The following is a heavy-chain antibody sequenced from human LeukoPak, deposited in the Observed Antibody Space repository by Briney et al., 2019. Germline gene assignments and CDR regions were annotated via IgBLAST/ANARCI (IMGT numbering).Heavy chain of an antibody. J-gene: IGHJ3*02. CDR2: INPSGGST. CDR3: ARGGLLSDAFDI. CDR1: GGTFSSYA. V-gene: IGHV1-46*01. Sequence: ASVKVSCKASGGTFSSYAISWVRQAPGQGLEWRGIINPSGGSTSYAQKFQGRVTMTRDTSTSTVYMELSSLRSEDTAVYYCARGGLLSDAFDIWGQGTMVTVSS. D-gene: IGHD2-15*01.